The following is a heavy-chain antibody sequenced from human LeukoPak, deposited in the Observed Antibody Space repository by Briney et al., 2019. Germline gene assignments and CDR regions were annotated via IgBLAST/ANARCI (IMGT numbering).Heavy chain of an antibody. V-gene: IGHV3-9*01. D-gene: IGHD6-19*01. CDR3: AKDERSSGFGIFDY. J-gene: IGHJ4*02. CDR1: GFTFDDYA. Sequence: QPGRSLRLSCAASGFTFDDYAMHWVRQAPGKGLEWVSGISWNSGSIGYADSVKGRFTISRDNAKNSLYPQMNSLRAEDTALYYCAKDERSSGFGIFDYWGQGTLVTVSS. CDR2: ISWNSGSI.